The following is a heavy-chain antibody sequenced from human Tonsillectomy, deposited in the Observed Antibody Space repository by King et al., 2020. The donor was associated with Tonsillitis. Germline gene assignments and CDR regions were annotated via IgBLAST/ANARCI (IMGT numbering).Heavy chain of an antibody. CDR1: GGSIGSPSYF. CDR3: ARGGKLDIALDV. V-gene: IGHV4-61*02. Sequence: QLQESGPGLVESSQTLSLICTVSGGSIGSPSYFWSWLRQPAGKELEWIGRIYISESTNYTPSLESRVTISMDKSKNQFSLKLSSVTAADTGVYFCARGGKLDIALDVWGKGTTVSVSS. D-gene: IGHD2-2*03. J-gene: IGHJ6*04. CDR2: IYISEST.